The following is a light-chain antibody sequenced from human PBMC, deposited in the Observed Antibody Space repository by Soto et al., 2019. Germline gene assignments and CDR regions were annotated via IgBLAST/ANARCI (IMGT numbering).Light chain of an antibody. J-gene: IGKJ1*01. CDR1: QSVSSN. V-gene: IGKV3-15*01. Sequence: EIVMTQSPATLSASPGERATLSCRASQSVSSNLAWYQQKPGQAPRLLMYGASTRSTGIPDRFSGSGSGTEVTLTISSLQSEDFAVYYCQQHNNWPPWTFGQGTKVEIK. CDR3: QQHNNWPPWT. CDR2: GAS.